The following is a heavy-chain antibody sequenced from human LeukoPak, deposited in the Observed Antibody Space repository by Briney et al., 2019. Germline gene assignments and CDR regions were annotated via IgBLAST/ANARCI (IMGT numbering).Heavy chain of an antibody. V-gene: IGHV4-39*02. CDR2: VYYTGST. D-gene: IGHD3-10*01. CDR3: ARHSGSGSLSRPFDP. CDR1: GDSVTSGGFY. Sequence: PSETLSLTCTVSGDSVTSGGFYWAWLRQPPGKGLEWIATVYYTGSTYYNPSLKSRVTISIDTSKNHFSLKLRSVVAPDTAVYYCARHSGSGSLSRPFDPWGQGTLVTASS. J-gene: IGHJ5*02.